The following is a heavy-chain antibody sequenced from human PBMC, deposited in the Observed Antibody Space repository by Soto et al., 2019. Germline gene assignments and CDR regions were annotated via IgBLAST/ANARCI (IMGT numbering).Heavy chain of an antibody. CDR2: IDYSWST. CDR3: ARGIEDSSSSGPQNYYCYSMDV. V-gene: IGHV4-59*01. J-gene: IGHJ6*02. CDR1: GGSISSYY. Sequence: QVQLQESGPGLVKPSETLSLTCTVPGGSISSYYWSWIRQPPGKGLEWIGYIDYSWSTNYNPSLTSQVTISVATSKNRCSPKLSSVTAADTDVYYCARGIEDSSSSGPQNYYCYSMDVWGQGTTVTVSS. D-gene: IGHD6-6*01.